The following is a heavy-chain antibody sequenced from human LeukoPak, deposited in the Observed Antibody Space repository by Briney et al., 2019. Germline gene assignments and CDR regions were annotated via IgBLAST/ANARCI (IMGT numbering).Heavy chain of an antibody. CDR2: ISWNSGSI. J-gene: IGHJ6*02. D-gene: IGHD6-6*01. CDR1: GFTFDDYA. Sequence: QTGGSLRLSCAASGFTFDDYAMHWVRQAPGKGLEWVSDISWNSGSIGYADSVKGRFTISRGNARNSLYLQMNSLRAEDTALYYCARARGYYYGMDVWGQGTTVTVSS. V-gene: IGHV3-9*01. CDR3: ARARGYYYGMDV.